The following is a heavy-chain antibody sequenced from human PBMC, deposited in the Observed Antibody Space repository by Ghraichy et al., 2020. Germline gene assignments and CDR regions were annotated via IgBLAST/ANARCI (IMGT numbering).Heavy chain of an antibody. CDR3: ARGGISDPSASFHFDY. V-gene: IGHV3-66*01. CDR2: IYSTGNT. J-gene: IGHJ4*02. D-gene: IGHD3-10*01. Sequence: GESLNISCAASGFTVSNNYVTWVRQAPGKGLEGVSTIYSTGNTYYADSVKGRFSISRDNSQNSVYLQMNSLTVEETAVYYCARGGISDPSASFHFDYWGQGTLVTVSS. CDR1: GFTVSNNY.